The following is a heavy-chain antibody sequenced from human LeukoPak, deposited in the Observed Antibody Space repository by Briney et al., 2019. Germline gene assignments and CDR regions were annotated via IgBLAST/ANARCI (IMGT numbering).Heavy chain of an antibody. CDR1: GGSISSSSYY. CDR2: IYYSGST. V-gene: IGHV4-39*02. Sequence: SETLSLTCTVSGGSISSSSYYWGWIRQPPGKGLGWIGSIYYSGSTYYNPSLKSRVTISVDTSKNQFSLKLSSVTAADTAVYYCARDNRYYYGSGSYWGPFDIWGQGTMVTVSS. CDR3: ARDNRYYYGSGSYWGPFDI. J-gene: IGHJ3*02. D-gene: IGHD3-10*01.